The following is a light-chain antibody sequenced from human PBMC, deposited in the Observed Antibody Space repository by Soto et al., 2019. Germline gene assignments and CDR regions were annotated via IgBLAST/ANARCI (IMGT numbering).Light chain of an antibody. CDR1: QSVYNN. CDR3: QQYNNWPRT. J-gene: IGKJ1*01. Sequence: EIVLTQSPATLSVSPGERATLSCRASQSVYNNLAWYQQKPGQAPRLLIYGASTRATGIPARFSGSGFGTEFTLTIGSLQSEDLAVYYCQQYNNWPRTFGQGTKVDIK. V-gene: IGKV3-15*01. CDR2: GAS.